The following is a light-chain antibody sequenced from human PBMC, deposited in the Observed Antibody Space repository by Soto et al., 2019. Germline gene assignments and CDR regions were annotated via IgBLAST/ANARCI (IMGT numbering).Light chain of an antibody. V-gene: IGKV3-20*01. CDR1: QTVSRSY. J-gene: IGKJ4*01. CDR2: GAS. Sequence: PGESATLSCRASQTVSRSYFVWYQQKPGQAPRLLIYGASARAPGIPDRFSGTGSGTESTLTISRLEPEDFDVYFCQHFDSSPTFGGGTKVEIK. CDR3: QHFDSSPT.